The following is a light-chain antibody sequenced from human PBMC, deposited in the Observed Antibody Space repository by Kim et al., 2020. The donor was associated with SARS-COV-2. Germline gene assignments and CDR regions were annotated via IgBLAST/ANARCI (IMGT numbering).Light chain of an antibody. CDR1: NIGSYS. V-gene: IGLV3-21*04. Sequence: SYELTQPPSVSVAPGETARITCGGNNIGSYSVHWYQQRPGQAPILVIYYDNDRPSGIPERFSGSNSGNTATLTISRVEAGDEADYYCQMWDSTSDQRVFGGGTQLTVL. CDR3: QMWDSTSDQRV. J-gene: IGLJ3*02. CDR2: YDN.